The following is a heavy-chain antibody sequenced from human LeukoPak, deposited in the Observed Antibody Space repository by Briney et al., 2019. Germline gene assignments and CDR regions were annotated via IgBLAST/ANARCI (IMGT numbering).Heavy chain of an antibody. D-gene: IGHD2-15*01. CDR3: AGAPYCGGGSCYSYNWFDP. CDR2: LYSGGTT. Sequence: GGSLRLSCAVTGFTVNSKQLTWVRQAPGKGLEWVSVLYSGGTTDYAESVRGRFTISRDSSKNTLYLQMNNLRVEDTAVYYCAGAPYCGGGSCYSYNWFDPWGQGTRVTVSS. J-gene: IGHJ5*02. CDR1: GFTVNSKQ. V-gene: IGHV3-66*01.